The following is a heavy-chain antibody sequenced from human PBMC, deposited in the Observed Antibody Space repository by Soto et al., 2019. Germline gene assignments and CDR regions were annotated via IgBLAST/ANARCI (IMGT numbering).Heavy chain of an antibody. CDR2: ISPYRGNT. Sequence: QVHLVQSGAEVKKPGASVKVSCKTSGYTFTTYGISWVRQAPGQGLEWMGWISPYRGNTNYAQKVQGRVNMTTDTSTSTAYMELRSLRSADTAVYYCARASGDILPGYPIPAPDFLYGMDVWGQGTTVTVSS. J-gene: IGHJ6*02. D-gene: IGHD3-9*01. CDR3: ARASGDILPGYPIPAPDFLYGMDV. CDR1: GYTFTTYG. V-gene: IGHV1-18*01.